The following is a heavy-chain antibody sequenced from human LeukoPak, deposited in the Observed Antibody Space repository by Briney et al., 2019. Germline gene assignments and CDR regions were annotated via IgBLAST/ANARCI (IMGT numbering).Heavy chain of an antibody. V-gene: IGHV3-11*04. J-gene: IGHJ4*01. CDR3: VMTAGPPTDH. CDR2: ISAGGYPI. CDR1: GFTFNDYY. Sequence: PGGSLRLSCTGSGFTFNDYYMSWVRQAPGKGLEWLSFISAGGYPIYYADSVRGRFTISRDTAKNSLYLQMNSLRVEDTAVYCCVMTAGPPTDHWGQGALVTVSS.